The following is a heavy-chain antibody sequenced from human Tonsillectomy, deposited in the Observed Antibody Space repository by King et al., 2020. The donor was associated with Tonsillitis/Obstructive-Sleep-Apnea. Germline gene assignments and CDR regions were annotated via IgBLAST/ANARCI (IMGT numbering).Heavy chain of an antibody. CDR2: ASNNVGTT. V-gene: IGHV3-64D*06. Sequence: VQLVESGGGLVQPGGSLTLSCSASGFTLSSYVMYWVRQAPGTGLEYVSAASNNVGTTHYEESVKGRFATSRDNSKNTLYLQMSSLRVEDTAVYYCVKKGPVGDGGNYYYDSWGQGTLVTVSS. CDR1: GFTLSSYV. CDR3: VKKGPVGDGGNYYYDS. D-gene: IGHD2-21*01. J-gene: IGHJ4*02.